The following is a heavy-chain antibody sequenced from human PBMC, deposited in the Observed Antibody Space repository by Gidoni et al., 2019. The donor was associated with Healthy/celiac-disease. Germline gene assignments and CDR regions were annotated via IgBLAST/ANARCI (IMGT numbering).Heavy chain of an antibody. CDR1: GFTFSSYA. Sequence: EVQLLESGGGLVQPGGSLRLSCAASGFTFSSYAMSWVRQAPGKGLEWFSAISGSGGSTYYADSVKVRFTISRDNSKNTLYLQMNSLRAEDTAVYYCANPPGGVTILYYFDYWGQGTLVTVSS. V-gene: IGHV3-23*01. J-gene: IGHJ4*02. CDR2: ISGSGGST. D-gene: IGHD3-3*01. CDR3: ANPPGGVTILYYFDY.